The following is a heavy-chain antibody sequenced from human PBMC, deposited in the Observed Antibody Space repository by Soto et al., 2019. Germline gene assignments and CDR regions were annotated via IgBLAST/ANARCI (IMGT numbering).Heavy chain of an antibody. CDR3: VSLLMVYANDAFDI. Sequence: QVQLVESGGGVVQPGRSLRLSCAASGFTFSSYGMHWVRQAPGKGLEWVAVIWYDGSNKYYADSVKGRFTISRDNSKNTLYLQMNSLRAEDTAVYYCVSLLMVYANDAFDIWGQGTMVTVSS. D-gene: IGHD2-8*01. V-gene: IGHV3-33*01. J-gene: IGHJ3*02. CDR1: GFTFSSYG. CDR2: IWYDGSNK.